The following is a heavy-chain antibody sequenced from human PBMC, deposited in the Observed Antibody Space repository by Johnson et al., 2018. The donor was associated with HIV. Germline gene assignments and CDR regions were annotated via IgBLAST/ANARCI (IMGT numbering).Heavy chain of an antibody. J-gene: IGHJ3*02. Sequence: QLVESGGGVVQPGGSLRLSCAASGFTFDNYAMHWVRQAPGKGLEWVSLISWDGGSTYYADSVKGRFTISRDNNKNSLYLQMNSLRAEDTALYSCAKDRSGWYPFDAFDIWGQGTMVTVSS. D-gene: IGHD6-13*01. V-gene: IGHV3-43D*03. CDR1: GFTFDNYA. CDR3: AKDRSGWYPFDAFDI. CDR2: ISWDGGST.